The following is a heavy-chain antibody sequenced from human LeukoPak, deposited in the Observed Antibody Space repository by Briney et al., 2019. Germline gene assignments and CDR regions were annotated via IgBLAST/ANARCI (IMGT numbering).Heavy chain of an antibody. D-gene: IGHD1-26*01. CDR2: IYSGGST. CDR3: ARQSGSYGRYYYYGMDV. CDR1: GFTVSSNY. Sequence: GGSLRLSCAASGFTVSSNYMSLVRQAPGKGLEWVSVIYSGGSTYYADSVKGRFTISRHNSKNTLYLQMNSLRAEDTAVYYCARQSGSYGRYYYYGMDVWGQGTTVTVSS. V-gene: IGHV3-53*04. J-gene: IGHJ6*02.